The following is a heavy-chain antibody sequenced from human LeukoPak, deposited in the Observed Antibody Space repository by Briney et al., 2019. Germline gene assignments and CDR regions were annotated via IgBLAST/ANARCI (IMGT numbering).Heavy chain of an antibody. J-gene: IGHJ5*02. CDR3: AKDSSSGWSIPNTNWFDP. V-gene: IGHV6-1*01. CDR1: GDSVSRNSAA. Sequence: SQTLSLTCAISGDSVSRNSAAWNWIRQSPSRILELLGRIYYRSKWYNDYAVSVKSRIAINPDTSKNQFSLQLNSVTPEDTAVYYCAKDSSSGWSIPNTNWFDPWGQGTLVTVSS. D-gene: IGHD6-19*01. CDR2: IYYRSKWYN.